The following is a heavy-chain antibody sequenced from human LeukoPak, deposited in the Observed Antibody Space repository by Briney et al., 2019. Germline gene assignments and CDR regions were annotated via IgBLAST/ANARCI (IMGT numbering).Heavy chain of an antibody. CDR3: ARSYYYGMDV. Sequence: GGSLRLSCAASGFTFSSYAMNWVRQAPGKGLEWVSAISGSGGRTYYADSVKGRFTISRDNAKNSLYLQMNSLRAEDTAVYYCARSYYYGMDVWGQGTTVTVSS. V-gene: IGHV3-23*01. J-gene: IGHJ6*02. CDR2: ISGSGGRT. CDR1: GFTFSSYA.